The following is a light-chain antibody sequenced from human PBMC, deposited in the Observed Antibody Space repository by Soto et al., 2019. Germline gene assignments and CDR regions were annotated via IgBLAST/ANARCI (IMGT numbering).Light chain of an antibody. CDR3: QQYNTDSHT. V-gene: IGKV1-5*01. Sequence: DIQMTQSPSTLSASVGDRVTITCRASQSISSWLAWYQQKPGKAPKLLIYDASSLERGVPSRFTGSGSGTEFTLTISSLQPDDFAIYFCQQYNTDSHTFGQGTKVDIK. CDR2: DAS. CDR1: QSISSW. J-gene: IGKJ2*01.